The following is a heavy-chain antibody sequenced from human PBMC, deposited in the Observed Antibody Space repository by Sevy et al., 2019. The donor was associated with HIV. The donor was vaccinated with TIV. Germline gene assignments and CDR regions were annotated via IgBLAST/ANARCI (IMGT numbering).Heavy chain of an antibody. CDR1: GFTFSSYS. V-gene: IGHV3-48*02. Sequence: GGSLRLSCAASGFTFSSYSMNWVRQAPGKGLEWVSYISSSSSTIYYADSVKGRFTISRDNAKNSLYLQMNSLRDEDTAVYYCAREPRGSSRSPGLVDYWGQGTLVTVSS. CDR2: ISSSSSTI. D-gene: IGHD6-13*01. J-gene: IGHJ4*02. CDR3: AREPRGSSRSPGLVDY.